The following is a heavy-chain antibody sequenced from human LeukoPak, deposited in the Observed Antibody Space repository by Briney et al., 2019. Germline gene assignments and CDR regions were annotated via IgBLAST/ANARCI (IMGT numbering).Heavy chain of an antibody. D-gene: IGHD6-25*01. CDR2: ISYDGSNQ. V-gene: IGHV3-30*19. J-gene: IGHJ4*02. Sequence: PGGSLRLSCAASGFTFSNYGMHWVRQAPGKGLEWVAIISYDGSNQYYADSVKGRFTISRDNSKNTLFLEMNSTRAEDTAVYYCARVQGRSIAAIIHYWGQGTLVTVSS. CDR3: ARVQGRSIAAIIHY. CDR1: GFTFSNYG.